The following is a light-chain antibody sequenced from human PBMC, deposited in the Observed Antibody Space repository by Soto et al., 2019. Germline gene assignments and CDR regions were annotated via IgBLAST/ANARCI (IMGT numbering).Light chain of an antibody. Sequence: DIQMTQSPSSLSASVGDRVTITCRASQSISSYLNWYQQKPEKAPKLLIYAASSLQSGVPSRFSGSGSGTDFTLTISSLQPVDFATYYCQRSYSTPRTFGQGTKVDIK. CDR2: AAS. CDR1: QSISSY. CDR3: QRSYSTPRT. J-gene: IGKJ1*01. V-gene: IGKV1-39*01.